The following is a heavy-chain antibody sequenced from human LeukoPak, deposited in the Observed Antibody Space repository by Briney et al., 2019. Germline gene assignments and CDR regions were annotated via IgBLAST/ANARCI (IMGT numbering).Heavy chain of an antibody. CDR3: AKLRDTAMEVDS. V-gene: IGHV5-51*01. D-gene: IGHD5-18*01. CDR1: GYRFSSHW. CDR2: IYPDDSDT. J-gene: IGHJ4*02. Sequence: GESLKISCQGSGYRFSSHWIGWVRQRPGKGLEWMGPIYPDDSDTRYSPSFQGQVTFSVDKSINTAYLQWSSLKASDTATFFCAKLRDTAMEVDSWGQGTLVIVSS.